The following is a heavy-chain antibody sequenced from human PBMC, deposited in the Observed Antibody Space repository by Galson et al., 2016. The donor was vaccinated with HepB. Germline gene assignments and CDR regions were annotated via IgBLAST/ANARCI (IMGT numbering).Heavy chain of an antibody. Sequence: SETLSLTCTVSGGSISSYYWSWIRQPAGKGLEWIGRIYSSGSTNYNPSLKSRVTMSVDTSKNQLSLKLTSVTAADTAVYYCPTYASGYFDYWGQGTLVTVSS. J-gene: IGHJ4*02. D-gene: IGHD2-2*01. V-gene: IGHV4-4*07. CDR3: PTYASGYFDY. CDR2: IYSSGST. CDR1: GGSISSYY.